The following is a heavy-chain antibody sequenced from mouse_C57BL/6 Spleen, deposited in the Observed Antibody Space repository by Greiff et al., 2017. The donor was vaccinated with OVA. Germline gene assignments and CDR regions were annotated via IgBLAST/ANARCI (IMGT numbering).Heavy chain of an antibody. CDR1: GYTFTSYT. Sequence: VQLQESGAELARPGASVKMSCKASGYTFTSYTMHWVKQRPGQGLEWIGYINPSSGYTKYNQKFKDKATLTADKSSSTAYMQLSSLTSEDSAVYYCARSSSGAWFAYWGQGTLVTVSA. CDR3: ARSSSGAWFAY. J-gene: IGHJ3*01. V-gene: IGHV1-4*01. CDR2: INPSSGYT. D-gene: IGHD3-2*02.